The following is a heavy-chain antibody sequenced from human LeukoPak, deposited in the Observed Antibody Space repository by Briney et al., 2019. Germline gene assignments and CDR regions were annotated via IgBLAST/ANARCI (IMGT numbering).Heavy chain of an antibody. CDR3: ARLQVHCGGDCYTRWFDP. V-gene: IGHV4-59*08. CDR1: GGSVSSYY. Sequence: SETLSLTCTVSGGSVSSYYWSWIRQPPRKGLEWIAYIYYSGSTKYNPSLKSRVTISLDRSKNQFSLKLRSVTAADTAVYYCARLQVHCGGDCYTRWFDPWGQGTLVTVSS. CDR2: IYYSGST. J-gene: IGHJ5*02. D-gene: IGHD2-21*02.